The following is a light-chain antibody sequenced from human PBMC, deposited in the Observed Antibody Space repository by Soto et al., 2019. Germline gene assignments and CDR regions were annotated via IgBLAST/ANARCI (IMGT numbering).Light chain of an antibody. CDR3: MQAVQTPIA. J-gene: IGKJ1*01. CDR1: QSLLHSNGYNY. V-gene: IGKV2-28*01. Sequence: DIVMTQSPLSLPVTPGEPASISCRSSQSLLHSNGYNYFDWYLQKPGQSAQLLIYLRSNRAPGVHARFSGSGAGTDFTLKISRVEAEEVGFYYCMQAVQTPIAVGEGTKVYIK. CDR2: LRS.